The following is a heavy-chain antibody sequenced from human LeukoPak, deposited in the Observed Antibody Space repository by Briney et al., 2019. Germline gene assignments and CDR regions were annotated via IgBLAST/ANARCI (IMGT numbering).Heavy chain of an antibody. CDR2: IGSDGRTD. V-gene: IGHV3-30*03. CDR1: GFTFSNYG. CDR3: TREGMGTSFSAWFDP. J-gene: IGHJ5*01. D-gene: IGHD1-7*01. Sequence: GGSLRLSCAASGFTFSNYGMHWVRQAPGKGLEWVAVIGSDGRTDYYADPVKGRFTISRDSSKNMMYLQMNSLRTEDTAVYYCTREGMGTSFSAWFDPWGQGTLVTVSS.